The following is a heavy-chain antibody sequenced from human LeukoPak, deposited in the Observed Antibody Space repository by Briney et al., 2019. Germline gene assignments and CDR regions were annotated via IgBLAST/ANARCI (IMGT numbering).Heavy chain of an antibody. D-gene: IGHD2/OR15-2a*01. CDR3: ARDTTYAFDI. CDR2: ISSSCSPI. CDR1: GFTFSSYG. V-gene: IGHV3-48*02. Sequence: GGSLRLSCAASGFTFSSYGMNWVRQAPGKGLEWVSYISSSCSPISYADSVKGRFTISRDNAKNSLYLQMNSLRDEDTAVYYCARDTTYAFDIWGQGTMVTVSS. J-gene: IGHJ3*02.